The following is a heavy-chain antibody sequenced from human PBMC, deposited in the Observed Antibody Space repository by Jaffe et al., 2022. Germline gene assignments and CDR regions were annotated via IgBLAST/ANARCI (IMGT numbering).Heavy chain of an antibody. CDR2: INPNSGGT. D-gene: IGHD2-21*02. CDR3: ARARVSGDYRSGMGY. CDR1: GYTFTGYY. V-gene: IGHV1-2*06. Sequence: QVQLVQSGAEVKKPGASVKVSCKASGYTFTGYYMHWVRQAPGQGLEWMGRINPNSGGTNYAQKFQGRVTMTRDTSISTAYMELSRLRSDDTAVYYCARARVSGDYRSGMGYWGQGTLVTVSS. J-gene: IGHJ4*02.